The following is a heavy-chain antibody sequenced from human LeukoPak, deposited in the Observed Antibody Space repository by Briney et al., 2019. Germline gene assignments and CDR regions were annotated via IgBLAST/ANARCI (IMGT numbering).Heavy chain of an antibody. CDR2: IYTSGST. CDR1: GGSISSYY. V-gene: IGHV4-4*07. CDR3: ARNIMVRGVTHLYYFDY. D-gene: IGHD3-10*01. Sequence: SETLSLTCTVSGGSISSYYWSWIRLPAGKGLEWIGRIYTSGSTNYNPSLKSRVTMSVDTSKNQFSLKLSSVTAADTAVYYCARNIMVRGVTHLYYFDYWGQGTLVTVSS. J-gene: IGHJ4*02.